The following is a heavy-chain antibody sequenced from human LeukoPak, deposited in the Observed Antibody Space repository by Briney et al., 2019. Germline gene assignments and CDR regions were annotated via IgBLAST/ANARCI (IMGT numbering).Heavy chain of an antibody. CDR3: ARAGATWPDRDYGMDV. CDR1: GGTFSSYA. CDR2: IIPILGIA. J-gene: IGHJ6*02. V-gene: IGHV1-69*04. Sequence: SSVKVSCKASGGTFSSYAISWVRQAPGQGREWMGRIIPILGIANYAQKFQGRVTITADKSTSTAYMELSSLRSEDTAVYYCARAGATWPDRDYGMDVWGQGTTVTVSS. D-gene: IGHD1-26*01.